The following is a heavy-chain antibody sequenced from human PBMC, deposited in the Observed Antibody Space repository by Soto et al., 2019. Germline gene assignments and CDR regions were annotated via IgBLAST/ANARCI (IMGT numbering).Heavy chain of an antibody. J-gene: IGHJ4*02. Sequence: GGSLRLSCAASGFTFSSYGMHWVRQAPGKGLEWVAVISYDGSNKYYADSVKGRFTISRDNSKNTLYLQMNSLRAEDTAVYYCAKAYDILTGYSELYFDYWGQGTLVTVSS. CDR1: GFTFSSYG. CDR3: AKAYDILTGYSELYFDY. CDR2: ISYDGSNK. D-gene: IGHD3-9*01. V-gene: IGHV3-30*18.